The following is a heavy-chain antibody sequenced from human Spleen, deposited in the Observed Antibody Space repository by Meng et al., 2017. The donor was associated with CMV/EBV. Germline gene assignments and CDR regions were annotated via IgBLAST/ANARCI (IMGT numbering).Heavy chain of an antibody. Sequence: GESLKISCAASGFTFSSYGMHWVRQAPGKGLEWVTFIQYDGSNKYYADSVKGRFTISRDNSKNTLYLQMNSLRAEDTAVYYCAKEKYSNYFSTGYWGQGTLVTVSS. CDR3: AKEKYSNYFSTGY. CDR2: IQYDGSNK. CDR1: GFTFSSYG. V-gene: IGHV3-30*02. J-gene: IGHJ4*02. D-gene: IGHD4-11*01.